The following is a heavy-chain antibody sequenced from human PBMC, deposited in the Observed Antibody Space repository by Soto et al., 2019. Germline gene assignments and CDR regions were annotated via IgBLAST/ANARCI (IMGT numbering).Heavy chain of an antibody. D-gene: IGHD3-22*01. CDR3: AKDLDDTSGYFHFDY. Sequence: LRLSCAASGFTFSSYAMSWVRQAPGKGLEWVSALSGSGDSTYYADSVKGRFTISRDNSKTTLYLQMNSLRAEDTAVYYCAKDLDDTSGYFHFDYWGQGTLVTVSS. CDR2: LSGSGDST. J-gene: IGHJ4*01. V-gene: IGHV3-23*01. CDR1: GFTFSSYA.